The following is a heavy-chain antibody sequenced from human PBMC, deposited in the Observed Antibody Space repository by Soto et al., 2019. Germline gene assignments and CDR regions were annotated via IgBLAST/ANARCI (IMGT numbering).Heavy chain of an antibody. D-gene: IGHD6-13*01. V-gene: IGHV4-39*01. CDR2: IYYSGST. CDR1: GGSISSSSYY. CDR3: ARPSYSSSWAFDY. J-gene: IGHJ4*02. Sequence: SETLSLTCTVSGGSISSSSYYWGWIRQPPGKGLEWIGSIYYSGSTYYNPSLKSRVTISVDTSKNQFSLKLSSVTAADTAVYYCARPSYSSSWAFDYWGQGTLVTVSS.